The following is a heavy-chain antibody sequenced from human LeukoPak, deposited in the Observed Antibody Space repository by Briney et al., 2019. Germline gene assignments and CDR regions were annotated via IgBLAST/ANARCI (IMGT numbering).Heavy chain of an antibody. D-gene: IGHD6-19*01. CDR3: ARIFNLAVATLDY. J-gene: IGHJ4*02. Sequence: PLASVKVSCKASGYTFTSYGINWVRQATGQGLEWMGWMNPNSGNTGYAQKFQGRVTMTRNTSISTAYMELSSLRSEDTAVYYCARIFNLAVATLDYWGQGTLVTVSS. V-gene: IGHV1-8*02. CDR2: MNPNSGNT. CDR1: GYTFTSYG.